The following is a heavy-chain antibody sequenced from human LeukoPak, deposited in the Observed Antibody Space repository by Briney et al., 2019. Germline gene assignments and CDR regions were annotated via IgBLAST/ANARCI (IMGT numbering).Heavy chain of an antibody. CDR3: AREVKQHPDYYFDY. CDR2: IYHSGST. Sequence: SETLSLTCAVSGYSISSGYYWGWIRQPPGKGLEWIGSIYHSGSTYYNPSLMSRVTISVDTSKNQFSLKMSSVTTADTAVYYCAREVKQHPDYYFDYWGQGTLVTVSS. D-gene: IGHD6-13*01. V-gene: IGHV4-38-2*02. J-gene: IGHJ4*02. CDR1: GYSISSGYY.